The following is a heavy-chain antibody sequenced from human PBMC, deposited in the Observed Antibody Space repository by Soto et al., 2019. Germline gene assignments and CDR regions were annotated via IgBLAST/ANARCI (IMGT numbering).Heavy chain of an antibody. CDR3: AKDDSDILTGYRFFDS. J-gene: IGHJ4*02. D-gene: IGHD3-9*01. V-gene: IGHV3-23*01. Sequence: GGSLRLSCAASGFPFTNYAMSWVRQAPGKGLEWVSAISGSAIGTYYSDSAKGRFTISRDNSKNTLYLQMNSLRADDTAIYYCAKDDSDILTGYRFFDSWGQGTPVTVSS. CDR2: ISGSAIGT. CDR1: GFPFTNYA.